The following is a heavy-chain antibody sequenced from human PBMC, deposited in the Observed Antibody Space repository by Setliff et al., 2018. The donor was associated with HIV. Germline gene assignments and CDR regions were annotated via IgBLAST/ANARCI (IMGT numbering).Heavy chain of an antibody. J-gene: IGHJ4*02. CDR2: ISSSSSYI. D-gene: IGHD1-26*01. Sequence: GGSLRLSCAASTFTASSYHMNWVRQAPGKGLEWVSSISSSSSYIYYADSVKGRFTISRDNAKNSLYLQMNSLRAEDTAVYYCAPLVGATGAPSYWGQGTLVTVSS. CDR3: APLVGATGAPSY. CDR1: TFTASSYH. V-gene: IGHV3-21*01.